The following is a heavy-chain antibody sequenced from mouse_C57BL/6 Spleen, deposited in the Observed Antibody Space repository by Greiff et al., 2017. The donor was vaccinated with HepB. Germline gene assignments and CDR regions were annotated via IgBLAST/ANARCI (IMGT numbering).Heavy chain of an antibody. Sequence: EVQLVESGGDLVKPGGSLKLSCAASGFTFSSYGMSWVRQTPDKRLEWVATISSGGSYTYYPDSVKGRFTISRDNAKNTLYLQMSSLKSEDTAMYYCARQGYYGSSFCDYWGQGTTRTGSS. CDR1: GFTFSSYG. D-gene: IGHD1-1*01. V-gene: IGHV5-6*01. J-gene: IGHJ2*01. CDR3: ARQGYYGSSFCDY. CDR2: ISSGGSYT.